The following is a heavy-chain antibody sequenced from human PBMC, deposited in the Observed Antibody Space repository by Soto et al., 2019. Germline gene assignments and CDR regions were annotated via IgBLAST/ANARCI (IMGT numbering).Heavy chain of an antibody. J-gene: IGHJ4*02. CDR3: ARAGQYYDASGYAD. CDR1: GYSFATSG. CDR2: ISVYNGNT. V-gene: IGHV1-18*01. Sequence: QVKLVQSGTEVKKPGAAIKVSCKASGYSFATSGMTWVRQAPGQGLEWMGWISVYNGNTNYDQKLQDRVTMTTDTPTNTAYLEVRNLRSDATAVYYCARAGQYYDASGYADWGQGTLVTVS. D-gene: IGHD3-22*01.